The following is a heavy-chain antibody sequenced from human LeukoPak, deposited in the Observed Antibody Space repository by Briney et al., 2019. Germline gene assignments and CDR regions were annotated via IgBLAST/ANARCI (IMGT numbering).Heavy chain of an antibody. CDR1: GFSFSSYW. D-gene: IGHD3-22*01. Sequence: GGSLRLSCAASGFSFSSYWMHWVRQTPGKGLVWVSRINTDGSTTSYADSVKGRFTVSRDDSKSTLYLQMNSLRADDTAVYYCAKDGSSYYYIYYWGQGTLVTVSS. J-gene: IGHJ4*02. CDR2: INTDGSTT. V-gene: IGHV3-74*01. CDR3: AKDGSSYYYIYY.